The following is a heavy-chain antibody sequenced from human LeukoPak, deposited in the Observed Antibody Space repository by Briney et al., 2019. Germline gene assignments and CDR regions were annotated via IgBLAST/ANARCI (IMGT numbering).Heavy chain of an antibody. V-gene: IGHV1-69*05. Sequence: SVKVSCKASGGTFSSYAISWVRQAPGQGLEWMGGIIPIFGTANYAQKFQGRVTITTDESTSTAYMELSSLRSEDTAVYYCARGMAATFNMDVWGKGTTVTVSS. D-gene: IGHD2-15*01. CDR2: IIPIFGTA. CDR1: GGTFSSYA. J-gene: IGHJ6*03. CDR3: ARGMAATFNMDV.